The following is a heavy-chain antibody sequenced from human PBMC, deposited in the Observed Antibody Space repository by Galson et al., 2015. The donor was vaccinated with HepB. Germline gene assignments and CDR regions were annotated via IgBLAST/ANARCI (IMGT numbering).Heavy chain of an antibody. Sequence: SVKVSCKASGYTFANFLVHWVRQAPGQGLEWMGIVNPSGGSTTYAQKFQGRVTVTTDTSTNTVYMELTSLRSEDTAVYYCARDYHGSGSYLSPWGQGTPVTVSS. CDR3: ARDYHGSGSYLSP. J-gene: IGHJ5*02. CDR2: VNPSGGST. CDR1: GYTFANFL. V-gene: IGHV1-46*01. D-gene: IGHD3-10*01.